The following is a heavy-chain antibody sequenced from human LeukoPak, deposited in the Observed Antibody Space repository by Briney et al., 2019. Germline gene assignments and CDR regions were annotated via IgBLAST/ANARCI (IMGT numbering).Heavy chain of an antibody. CDR3: ARSTVAGIVIHFDY. V-gene: IGHV1-2*04. Sequence: ASVKVSCKASGYTFTGYYMHWVRQAPGQGLEWMGWINPNSGGTNYAQKFQGWVTITRDTSISTAYMELSRLRSDDTAVYHCARSTVAGIVIHFDYWGQGTLVTVSS. D-gene: IGHD6-19*01. CDR2: INPNSGGT. J-gene: IGHJ4*02. CDR1: GYTFTGYY.